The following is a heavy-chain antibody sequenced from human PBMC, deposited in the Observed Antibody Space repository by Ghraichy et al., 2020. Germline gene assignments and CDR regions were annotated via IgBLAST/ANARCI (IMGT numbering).Heavy chain of an antibody. Sequence: GESLNISCAASGFNFRSYAMHWVRQAPGKGLEWLTMISYDGRNEVYADSVKGRFTVPRDNSETTLYLHMNSLRPEDTAVYFCARPTDSFMFGMDVWGQGTTVTVSS. D-gene: IGHD3-10*02. CDR3: ARPTDSFMFGMDV. CDR2: ISYDGRNE. CDR1: GFNFRSYA. V-gene: IGHV3-30*04. J-gene: IGHJ6*02.